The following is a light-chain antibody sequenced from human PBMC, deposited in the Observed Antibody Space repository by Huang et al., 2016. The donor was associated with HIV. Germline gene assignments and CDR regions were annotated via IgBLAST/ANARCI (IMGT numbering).Light chain of an antibody. CDR2: DAS. V-gene: IGKV1-33*01. Sequence: DIQMTQSPSSLSASVGDRVPITCQASQDISNYLNWYQQTPGKAPKLLIYDASNLETGVPSRFSGSGSGTDFTFTISSLQPEDIATYYCQQYDDLPYTFGQGTKLEIK. J-gene: IGKJ2*01. CDR3: QQYDDLPYT. CDR1: QDISNY.